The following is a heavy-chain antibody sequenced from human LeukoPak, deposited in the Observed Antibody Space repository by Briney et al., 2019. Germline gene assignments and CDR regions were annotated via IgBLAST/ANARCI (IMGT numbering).Heavy chain of an antibody. J-gene: IGHJ4*02. CDR2: IDPSDSYI. CDR3: ASQLGGSRILDLDY. Sequence: GESLRISCHGYRYSFTSSWITWARQMPGKGLEWMGRIDPSDSYINYSPSFQGHVTISADKSITTAYLQWSGLKASDNAMYYCASQLGGSRILDLDYWGQGTLVTVSS. CDR1: RYSFTSSW. V-gene: IGHV5-10-1*01. D-gene: IGHD2-15*01.